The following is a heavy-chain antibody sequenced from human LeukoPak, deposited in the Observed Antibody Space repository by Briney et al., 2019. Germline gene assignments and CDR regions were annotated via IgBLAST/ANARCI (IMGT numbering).Heavy chain of an antibody. D-gene: IGHD6-13*01. Sequence: GASVKVSCKASGYTFTSYYFHWVRQAPGQGLEWMGIINPSGGNTTYAQKFQGRVTMTRDTSTSTVYMELSSLRAEDTAVYYCARGRQVAAGGDGNWGQGTLVTVSS. CDR2: INPSGGNT. CDR1: GYTFTSYY. J-gene: IGHJ4*02. CDR3: ARGRQVAAGGDGN. V-gene: IGHV1-46*01.